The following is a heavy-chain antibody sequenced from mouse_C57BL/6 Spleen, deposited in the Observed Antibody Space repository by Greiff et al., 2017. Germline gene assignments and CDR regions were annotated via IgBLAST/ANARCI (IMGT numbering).Heavy chain of an antibody. J-gene: IGHJ1*03. D-gene: IGHD1-1*01. CDR3: ARGHYYGSSDWYFDV. V-gene: IGHV1-82*01. CDR2: IYPGDGDT. CDR1: GYAFSSSW. Sequence: QVQLQQSGPELVKPGASVKISCKASGYAFSSSWMNWVKQRPGKGLEWIGRIYPGDGDTNYNGKFKGKATLTADKYSSTAYMQLSSLTSEDSAVYFCARGHYYGSSDWYFDVWGTGTTVTVSS.